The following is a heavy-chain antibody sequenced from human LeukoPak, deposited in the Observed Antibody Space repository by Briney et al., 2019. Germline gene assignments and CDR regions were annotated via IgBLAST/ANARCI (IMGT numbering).Heavy chain of an antibody. V-gene: IGHV4-59*01. J-gene: IGHJ4*02. CDR2: IYYSGST. CDR1: GGSISSYY. D-gene: IGHD3-16*02. CDR3: ARGVVDDYVWGSYRLYYFDY. Sequence: PSETLSLTCTVSGGSISSYYWSWIRQPPGKGLEWIGYIYYSGSTNYNPSLKSRVTISVDTSKNQFSPKLSSVTAADTAVYYCARGVVDDYVWGSYRLYYFDYWGQGTLVTVSS.